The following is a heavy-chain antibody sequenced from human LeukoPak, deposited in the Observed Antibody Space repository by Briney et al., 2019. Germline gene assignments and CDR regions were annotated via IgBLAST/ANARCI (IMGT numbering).Heavy chain of an antibody. Sequence: SQTLSLTCAISGESVSDKSAAWAWVRQSPSRGIEWLGRTYYRSKWYNDYAISVKGLITINAETWQNQFSLQLSSVTPDDTALYYCARNHCGFHDYWGQGNLVTVSS. CDR2: TYYRSKWYN. D-gene: IGHD2-21*01. J-gene: IGHJ4*02. V-gene: IGHV6-1*01. CDR1: GESVSDKSAA. CDR3: ARNHCGFHDY.